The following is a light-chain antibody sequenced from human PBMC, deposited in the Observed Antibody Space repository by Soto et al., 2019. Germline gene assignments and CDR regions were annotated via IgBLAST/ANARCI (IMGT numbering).Light chain of an antibody. Sequence: QAVVTQPPSASGTPGQRVTISCSGSSSNIGSNTVNWYQQLPGTAPKLLIYRNNQRPSGVPDRFSGSKSGTSASLAISGLLSADEADYYCAAWDDSLNAYVFGTGTQLTFL. CDR1: SSNIGSNT. CDR2: RNN. V-gene: IGLV1-44*01. J-gene: IGLJ1*01. CDR3: AAWDDSLNAYV.